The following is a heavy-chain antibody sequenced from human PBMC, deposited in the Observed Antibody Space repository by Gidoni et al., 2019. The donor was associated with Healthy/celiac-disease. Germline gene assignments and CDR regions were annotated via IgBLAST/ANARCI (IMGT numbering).Heavy chain of an antibody. Sequence: QVQLVESGGGVVQPGRSLRLSCAASGFTFSSYAMHWVRQAPGKGLEWVAVISYDGSNKYYADSVKGRFTISRDNSKNTLYLQMNSLRAEDTAVYYCARAPLLPLDWYFDLWGRGTLVTVSS. CDR2: ISYDGSNK. CDR3: ARAPLLPLDWYFDL. V-gene: IGHV3-30*01. J-gene: IGHJ2*01. D-gene: IGHD3-10*01. CDR1: GFTFSSYA.